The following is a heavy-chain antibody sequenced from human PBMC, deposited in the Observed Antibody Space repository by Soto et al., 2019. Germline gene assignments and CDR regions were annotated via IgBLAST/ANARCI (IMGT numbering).Heavy chain of an antibody. Sequence: SETLSLTCAVSGGSISSSNWWSWVRQPPGKGLEWIGEIYHSGSTNYNPSLKSRVAISVDKSKNQFSLKLSSVTAADTAVYYCARAKSIAAAGTNYYYGMDVWGQGTTVTVSS. CDR1: GGSISSSNW. V-gene: IGHV4-4*02. J-gene: IGHJ6*02. CDR3: ARAKSIAAAGTNYYYGMDV. D-gene: IGHD6-13*01. CDR2: IYHSGST.